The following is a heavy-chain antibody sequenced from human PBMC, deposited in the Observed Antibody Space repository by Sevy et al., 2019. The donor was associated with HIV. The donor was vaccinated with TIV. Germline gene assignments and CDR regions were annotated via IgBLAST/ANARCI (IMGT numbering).Heavy chain of an antibody. CDR3: ARPEGLQLNYAMDV. CDR2: IYYTGST. D-gene: IGHD3-3*01. V-gene: IGHV4-39*01. J-gene: IGHJ6*02. Sequence: SETLSLTCTVSGGSISSSSYYWNWIRQPPGKGLEWIGSIYYTGSTYYKPSLKSRVTISKDTSKNQFSLKLTSVTAADTAVYYCARPEGLQLNYAMDVWGQGTTVIVSS. CDR1: GGSISSSSYY.